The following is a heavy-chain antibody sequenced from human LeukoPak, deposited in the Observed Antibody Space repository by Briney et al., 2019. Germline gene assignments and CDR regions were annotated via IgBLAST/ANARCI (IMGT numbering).Heavy chain of an antibody. J-gene: IGHJ6*03. Sequence: GGSLRLSCAASGFTFSSYAMHWVRQAPGKGLEWVAVISYDGSNKYYADSVKGRFTISRDNSKNTLYLQMNSLRAEDTAVYYCAKGHYDFWSGFVGYYYYYMDVWGKGTTVTVSS. V-gene: IGHV3-30*04. D-gene: IGHD3-3*01. CDR1: GFTFSSYA. CDR3: AKGHYDFWSGFVGYYYYYMDV. CDR2: ISYDGSNK.